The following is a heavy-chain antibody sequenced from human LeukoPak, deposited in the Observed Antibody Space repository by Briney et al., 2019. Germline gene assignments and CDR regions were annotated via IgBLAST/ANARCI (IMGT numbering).Heavy chain of an antibody. V-gene: IGHV3-21*06. D-gene: IGHD2-15*01. Sequence: GGSLRLSCAASGFTFSNYGMSWVRQAPGKGLEWVSAISGSGGDTYYADSVKGRFTISRDNAKNSLYLQMNSLRAEDTAVYYCARVRIGWYFDLWGRGTLVTVSS. J-gene: IGHJ2*01. CDR3: ARVRIGWYFDL. CDR2: ISGSGGDT. CDR1: GFTFSNYG.